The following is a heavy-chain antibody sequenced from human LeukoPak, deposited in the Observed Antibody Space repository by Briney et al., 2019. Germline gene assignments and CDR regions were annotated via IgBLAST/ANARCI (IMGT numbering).Heavy chain of an antibody. CDR3: ARSSRDCSGGGCYPTYYYYYMDV. D-gene: IGHD2-15*01. CDR2: ISSSSSYI. V-gene: IGHV3-21*01. J-gene: IGHJ6*03. Sequence: GGSLRLSCAASGFTFSSYSMNWVRQAPGKGLEWVSSISSSSSYIYYADSVKGRFTISRDNAKNSLYLQMNSLRAEDTAVYYCARSSRDCSGGGCYPTYYYYYMDVWGKGTTVTVSS. CDR1: GFTFSSYS.